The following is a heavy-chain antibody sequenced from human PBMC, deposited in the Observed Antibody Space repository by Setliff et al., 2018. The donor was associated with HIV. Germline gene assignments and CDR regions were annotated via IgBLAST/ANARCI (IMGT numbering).Heavy chain of an antibody. CDR3: ARDSGYSFGFNYFNY. D-gene: IGHD5-18*01. Sequence: SETLSLTCTVSGDSISSYYWSWIRQPPGKGLEWIGYIYYSGSTNYNPSLKSRVTISLDMSKNQFSLRLSSETAADTAVYYCARDSGYSFGFNYFNYWGQGTLVTVSS. CDR2: IYYSGST. CDR1: GDSISSYY. J-gene: IGHJ4*02. V-gene: IGHV4-59*01.